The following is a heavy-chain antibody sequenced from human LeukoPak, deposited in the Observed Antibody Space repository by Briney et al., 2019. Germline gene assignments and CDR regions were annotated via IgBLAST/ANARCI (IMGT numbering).Heavy chain of an antibody. CDR2: ISGSGGST. Sequence: PGGCLRLSCAASGFTFSSDAMSWVREAAGKGLEWGSAISGSGGSTYYADSVKGRFTISRDNSKNTLYLQMNSLRAEDTAVYYCAKDRRSTAMVMLLWDYWGQGTLVTVSS. J-gene: IGHJ4*02. D-gene: IGHD5-18*01. V-gene: IGHV3-23*01. CDR1: GFTFSSDA. CDR3: AKDRRSTAMVMLLWDY.